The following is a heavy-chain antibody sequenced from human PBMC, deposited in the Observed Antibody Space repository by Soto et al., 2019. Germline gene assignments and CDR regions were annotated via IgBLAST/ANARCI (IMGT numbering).Heavy chain of an antibody. CDR2: IYYSGST. CDR1: GGSISSYY. D-gene: IGHD2-21*02. V-gene: IGHV4-59*08. CDR3: ASHPSDFWFDP. J-gene: IGHJ5*02. Sequence: SETLSLTCTVSGGSISSYYWSWIRQPPGKGLEWIGYIYYSGSTNYNPSLKSRVTVSVDTSKNQFSLKLSSVTAADTAVYYCASHPSDFWFDPWGQGTLVTVAS.